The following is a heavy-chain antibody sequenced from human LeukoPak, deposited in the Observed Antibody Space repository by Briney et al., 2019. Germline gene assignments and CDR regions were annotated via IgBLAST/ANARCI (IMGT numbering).Heavy chain of an antibody. CDR3: ARERVHGDSFGWYFDL. V-gene: IGHV3-13*01. D-gene: IGHD4-17*01. CDR1: GFTFSSYD. J-gene: IGHJ2*01. CDR2: IGTGGDT. Sequence: PGGSLRLSCAASGFTFSSYDMHWVRQATGKGLEWVSAIGTGGDTSYTGSVRGRFTISRENAKNSLNLQMNSLTAGDTAVYYCARERVHGDSFGWYFDLWGRGTLVTVS.